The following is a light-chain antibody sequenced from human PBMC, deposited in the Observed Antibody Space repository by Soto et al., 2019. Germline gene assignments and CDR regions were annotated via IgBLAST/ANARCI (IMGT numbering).Light chain of an antibody. V-gene: IGKV1-33*01. CDR1: QDISNY. CDR2: RAS. Sequence: DIQMSQSPSSLSASVGDRVTITCQASQDISNYLNWYQHKPGKAPKLLIFRASNLETGVPSRFSGGGSGTHYTFTISSLQPEDIATYYCQQYDNLPSYTCGPGTKLESK. CDR3: QQYDNLPSYT. J-gene: IGKJ2*01.